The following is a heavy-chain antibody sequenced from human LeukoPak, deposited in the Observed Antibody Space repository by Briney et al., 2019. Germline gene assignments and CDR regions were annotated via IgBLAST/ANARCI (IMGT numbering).Heavy chain of an antibody. CDR3: ARGGYYGSGTYAFDY. CDR2: IYYSGST. D-gene: IGHD3-10*01. Sequence: SETLSLTCTVSGGSISSYYWSWIRQPPGKGLEWIGYIYYSGSTNYNPSLKSRVTISVDTSKNQFSLKLSSVTAADTAVYYCARGGYYGSGTYAFDYWGQGTLVTVSS. J-gene: IGHJ4*02. V-gene: IGHV4-59*08. CDR1: GGSISSYY.